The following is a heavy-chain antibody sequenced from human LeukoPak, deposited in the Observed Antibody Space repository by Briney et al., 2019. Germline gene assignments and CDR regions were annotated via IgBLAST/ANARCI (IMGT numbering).Heavy chain of an antibody. Sequence: SETLSLTCTVSGGSISSSSYYWGWIRQPPGKGLEWIGSIYYSGSTYYSPSLKSRVTISVDTSKNQFSLKLSSVTAADTAVYYCARRVYGGPGRNYYYYMDVWGKGTTVTVSS. CDR3: ARRVYGGPGRNYYYYMDV. CDR1: GGSISSSSYY. V-gene: IGHV4-39*01. CDR2: IYYSGST. D-gene: IGHD4-23*01. J-gene: IGHJ6*03.